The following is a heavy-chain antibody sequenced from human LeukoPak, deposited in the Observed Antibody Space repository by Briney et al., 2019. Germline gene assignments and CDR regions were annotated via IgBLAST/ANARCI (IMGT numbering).Heavy chain of an antibody. CDR2: INPSGGST. CDR1: GYTFTSYY. Sequence: ASVKVSCKASGYTFTSYYMHWVRQAPGQGLEWMGIINPSGGSTSYAQKFQGRVTMTRDMSTSTVYMELSSLRSEDTAVYYCARDPRGVQLWFTYYYMDVWGKGTTITVSS. J-gene: IGHJ6*03. V-gene: IGHV1-46*01. CDR3: ARDPRGVQLWFTYYYMDV. D-gene: IGHD5-18*01.